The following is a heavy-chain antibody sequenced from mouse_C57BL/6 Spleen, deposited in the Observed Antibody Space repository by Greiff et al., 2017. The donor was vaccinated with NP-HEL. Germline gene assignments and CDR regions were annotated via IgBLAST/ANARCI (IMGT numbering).Heavy chain of an antibody. Sequence: EVQLQQSGPELVKPGASVKIPCKASGYTFTDYNMDWVKQSHGKSLEWIGEINPNNGGTIYNQKFKGKATLTVDKSSSTAYMELRSLTSEDTAVYYWARSGGNYVGYFDYWGQGTTLTVSS. CDR3: ARSGGNYVGYFDY. J-gene: IGHJ2*01. V-gene: IGHV1-18*01. CDR2: INPNNGGT. D-gene: IGHD2-1*01. CDR1: GYTFTDYN.